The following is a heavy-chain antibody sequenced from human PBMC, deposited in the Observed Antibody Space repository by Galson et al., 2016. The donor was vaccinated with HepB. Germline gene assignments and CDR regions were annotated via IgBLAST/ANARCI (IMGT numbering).Heavy chain of an antibody. Sequence: SLRLSCAASGFTFSSYGMNWVRQAPGKGLEWVAVISYDGSKKYYADSAKGRFTISRDNSKNTLYLQMNSLRAEDTAVYYCAKNDIWTGYSAFDYCGQGTLVTASS. CDR1: GFTFSSYG. CDR3: AKNDIWTGYSAFDY. D-gene: IGHD3-9*01. CDR2: ISYDGSKK. V-gene: IGHV3-30*18. J-gene: IGHJ4*02.